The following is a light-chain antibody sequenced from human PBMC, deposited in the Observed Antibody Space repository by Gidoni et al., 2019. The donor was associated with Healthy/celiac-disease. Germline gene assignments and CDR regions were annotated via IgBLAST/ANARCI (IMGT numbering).Light chain of an antibody. CDR1: QSVLYSSNNKNY. CDR2: WAS. Sequence: DIVMTQSPDSLAVSLGERATINCKSSQSVLYSSNNKNYLAGYQQKPGQPPKLLIDWASTRESGVPDRFSGSGSGTDFTLTISSLQAEDVAVYYCQQYYSTPLTFGPGTKVDIK. J-gene: IGKJ3*01. CDR3: QQYYSTPLT. V-gene: IGKV4-1*01.